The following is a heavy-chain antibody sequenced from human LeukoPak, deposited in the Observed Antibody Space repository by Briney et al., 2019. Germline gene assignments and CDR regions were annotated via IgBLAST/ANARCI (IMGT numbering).Heavy chain of an antibody. CDR3: ARGTHDSSGYYSDY. CDR1: GGSISSGGYS. D-gene: IGHD3-22*01. J-gene: IGHJ4*02. V-gene: IGHV4-31*03. Sequence: SQTLSLTCTVSGGSISSGGYSWSWIRQHPGKGLEWIGYIYYSGSTYYNPSLKSRVTISVDTSKNQFSLKLSSVTAADTAVYYCARGTHDSSGYYSDYWGQGTLVTVSS. CDR2: IYYSGST.